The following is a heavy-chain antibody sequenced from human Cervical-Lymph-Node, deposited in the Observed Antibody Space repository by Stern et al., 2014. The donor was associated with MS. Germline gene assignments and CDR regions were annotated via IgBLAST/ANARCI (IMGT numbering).Heavy chain of an antibody. CDR1: GGTVSTYA. CDR3: ARDCSGTACISGAMDV. J-gene: IGHJ6*02. D-gene: IGHD2-15*01. Sequence: VQLVESGAEVKKPGSSVKVSCTASGGTVSTYAISWVRQAPGQGLEWMGGVIPLFGTTNYAPRLQGRVTISADESTRTAYLEVTSLRSEDTAVYYCARDCSGTACISGAMDVWGQGTPVTVSS. V-gene: IGHV1-69*01. CDR2: VIPLFGTT.